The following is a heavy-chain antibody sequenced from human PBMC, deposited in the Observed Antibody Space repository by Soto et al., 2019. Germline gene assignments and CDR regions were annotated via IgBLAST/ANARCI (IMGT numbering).Heavy chain of an antibody. J-gene: IGHJ6*02. Sequence: SLKVSCKASGGTFSSYAISWVRQAPGQGLEWLGGIMPIFGTANYAQKVQDRVTITGXESTSTAYIELSSLRSEGTAVYYCAREGEVGFLEWTGSYFYYYGMDVCAQGTTVTVSS. D-gene: IGHD3-3*01. CDR1: GGTFSSYA. CDR3: AREGEVGFLEWTGSYFYYYGMDV. CDR2: IMPIFGTA. V-gene: IGHV1-69*13.